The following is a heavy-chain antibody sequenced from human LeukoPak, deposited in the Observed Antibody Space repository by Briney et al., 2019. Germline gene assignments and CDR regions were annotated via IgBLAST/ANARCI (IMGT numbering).Heavy chain of an antibody. D-gene: IGHD2-21*01. J-gene: IGHJ3*02. CDR3: ARPKCSSGDSDI. CDR1: GDSISSYY. V-gene: IGHV4-59*01. Sequence: SETLSLTCTVSGDSISSYYWSWIRQPPGKGLEWIGYIYYSGSTNYNPSLKSRVTISVDTSKNQFSLKLSSVTAADTAVYYCARPKCSSGDSDIWGQGTMVTVSS. CDR2: IYYSGST.